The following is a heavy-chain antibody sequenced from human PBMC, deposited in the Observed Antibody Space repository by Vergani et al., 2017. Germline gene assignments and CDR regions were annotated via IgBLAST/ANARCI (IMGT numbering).Heavy chain of an antibody. V-gene: IGHV4-59*08. D-gene: IGHD6-19*01. CDR2: IYYSGST. CDR1: GGSISSYY. J-gene: IGHJ3*02. CDR3: ARQVAVAAHAFEI. Sequence: QVQLQESGPGLVKPSETLSLTCTVSGGSISSYYWSWIRQPPGKGLEWIGYIYYSGSTNYNPSLKSRVTISVDTSKNQFSLKLSTVTAADPAVYYCARQVAVAAHAFEIWGQGTMVTVSS.